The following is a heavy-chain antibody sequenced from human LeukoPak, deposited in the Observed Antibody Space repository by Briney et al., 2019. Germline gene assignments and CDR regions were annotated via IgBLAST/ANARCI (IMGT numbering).Heavy chain of an antibody. CDR1: GFTFSSYG. D-gene: IGHD5-18*01. Sequence: GGSLRLSCAASGFTFSSYGMHWVRQAPGKGLEWVAFIRYDGSNKYYADSVKGRFTISRDNSKNTLYLQMNSLRAEDTAVYYCARDGRGDLTWIQLWSPFDYWGQGTLVTVSS. CDR2: IRYDGSNK. CDR3: ARDGRGDLTWIQLWSPFDY. J-gene: IGHJ4*02. V-gene: IGHV3-30*02.